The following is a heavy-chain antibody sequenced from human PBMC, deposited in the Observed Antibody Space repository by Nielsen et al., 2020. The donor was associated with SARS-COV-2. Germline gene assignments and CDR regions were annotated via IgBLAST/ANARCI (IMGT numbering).Heavy chain of an antibody. CDR2: ISGLGGST. D-gene: IGHD3-10*01. V-gene: IGHV3-23*01. CDR3: ARGAGRYWEATYFDY. Sequence: GGSLRLSCAASGFTFSNYAMSWVRQAPGKGLEWVSAISGLGGSTYYGDSVEGRFTISRDNSKNTLYLQMNSLRAEDTAIYYCARGAGRYWEATYFDYWGQGTLVTVSS. CDR1: GFTFSNYA. J-gene: IGHJ4*02.